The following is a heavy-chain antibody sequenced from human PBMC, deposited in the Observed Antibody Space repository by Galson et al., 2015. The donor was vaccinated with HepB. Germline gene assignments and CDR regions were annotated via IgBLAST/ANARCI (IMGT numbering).Heavy chain of an antibody. CDR3: AKDPELLSYYYYGMDV. V-gene: IGHV3-23*01. D-gene: IGHD1-26*01. CDR2: ISGSGGST. Sequence: SLRLSCAASGFTFSIYVMSWVRQAPGKGLEWVSGISGSGGSTYYADSVKGQFTISRDNSKNTLYLQMNSLRAEDTAVYYCAKDPELLSYYYYGMDVWGQGTTVTVSS. J-gene: IGHJ6*02. CDR1: GFTFSIYV.